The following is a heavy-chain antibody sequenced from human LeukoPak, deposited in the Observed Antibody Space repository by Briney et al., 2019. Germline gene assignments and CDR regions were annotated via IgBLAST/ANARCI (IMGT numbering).Heavy chain of an antibody. V-gene: IGHV4-34*01. J-gene: IGHJ6*02. D-gene: IGHD5-24*01. CDR2: INHSGST. CDR3: ARVRWLQIHYGMDV. Sequence: SETLSLTCAVYGGSFSGYYWSWIRQPPGKGLEWIGEINHSGSTNYNPSLKSRVTISVDTSKNQFSLKLSSVTAADTAVYYCARVRWLQIHYGMDVWGQGTTVTVSS. CDR1: GGSFSGYY.